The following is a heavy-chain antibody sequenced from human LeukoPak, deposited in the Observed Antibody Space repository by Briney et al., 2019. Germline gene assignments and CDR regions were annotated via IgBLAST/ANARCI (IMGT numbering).Heavy chain of an antibody. CDR1: GFSFRDYS. Sequence: PGGSLRLSCSASGFSFRDYSMNWVRQAPGRGLEWLSYISGSLFTIYYADSVKARFTISRDNAKNTVYLQMSGLRAEDTALYYCARGSNAFAIWGQGTTVIVS. CDR2: ISGSLFTI. CDR3: ARGSNAFAI. V-gene: IGHV3-48*04. J-gene: IGHJ3*02.